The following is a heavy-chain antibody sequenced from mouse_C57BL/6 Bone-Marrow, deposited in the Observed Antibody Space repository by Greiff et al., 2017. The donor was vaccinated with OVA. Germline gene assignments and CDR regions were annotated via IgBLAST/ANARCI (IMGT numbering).Heavy chain of an antibody. CDR2: IYPRSGNT. V-gene: IGHV1-81*01. CDR1: GYTFTSYG. Sequence: QVQLQQSGAELARPGASVKLSCKASGYTFTSYGISWVKQRPGQGLEWIGEIYPRSGNTYYNEKFKGKATLTADKSSSTAYMELRSLTSEDSAVYFCARGSNYPHAMDYWGQGTSVTVSA. D-gene: IGHD2-5*01. J-gene: IGHJ4*01. CDR3: ARGSNYPHAMDY.